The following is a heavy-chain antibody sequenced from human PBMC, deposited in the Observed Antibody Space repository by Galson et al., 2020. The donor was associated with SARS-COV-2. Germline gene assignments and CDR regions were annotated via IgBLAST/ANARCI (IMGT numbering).Heavy chain of an antibody. CDR3: ARLLWYGESWGFDP. CDR1: GFAVNDNY. V-gene: IGHV3-53*01. Sequence: GGSLRLSCAVSGFAVNDNYMAWVRQAPGKGPEWVSNIYAEGRTYFADSVKGRFTISRDSSKNTVYLQVNSVRAEDTAVYYCARLLWYGESWGFDPWGQGTLVAVSS. J-gene: IGHJ5*02. D-gene: IGHD3-10*01. CDR2: IYAEGRT.